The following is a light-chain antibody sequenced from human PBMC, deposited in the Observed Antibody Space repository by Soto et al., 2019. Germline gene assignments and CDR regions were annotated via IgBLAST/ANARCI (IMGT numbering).Light chain of an antibody. CDR3: QQVNSYPLT. CDR1: QAIRTA. J-gene: IGKJ4*01. Sequence: IQLTQSPSSLYASVGDRVTITCRASQAIRTALGWYQQKPGKAPKFLIYATSTLQSGVPSRFSGSGSGTEFTLTISSLQPEDFATYYCQQVNSYPLTFGGGTKVDIK. V-gene: IGKV1-17*01. CDR2: ATS.